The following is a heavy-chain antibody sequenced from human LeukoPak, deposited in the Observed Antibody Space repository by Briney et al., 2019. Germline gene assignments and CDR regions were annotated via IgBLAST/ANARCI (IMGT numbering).Heavy chain of an antibody. D-gene: IGHD3-10*01. CDR1: GFTFSSYA. V-gene: IGHV3-23*01. J-gene: IGHJ4*02. CDR3: AKSPGVLLWFGSFDY. Sequence: PGGSLRLSCAASGFTFSSYAMAWVRQAPGKGLEWVSALSGSGDNTYYADSVKGRFTISRDNSKNTLYLQMNSLRAEDTAVYYCAKSPGVLLWFGSFDYWGQGTLVTASS. CDR2: LSGSGDNT.